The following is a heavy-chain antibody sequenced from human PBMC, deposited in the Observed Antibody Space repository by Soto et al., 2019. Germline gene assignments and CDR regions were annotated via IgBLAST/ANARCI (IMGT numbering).Heavy chain of an antibody. D-gene: IGHD3-16*01. V-gene: IGHV4-4*09. CDR1: GDSVRNQY. J-gene: IGHJ6*03. CDR2: IYTSGST. CDR3: ARTLDYGHMDV. Sequence: QVQMQESGPGLVKPSETLSLTCTVSGDSVRNQYWSWIRRPPGRGLEWIGSIYTSGSTTYKPSLKSRLTISVDTSKNQFSLKRSSVTAADTAVYYCARTLDYGHMDVWGKGTTVTVSS.